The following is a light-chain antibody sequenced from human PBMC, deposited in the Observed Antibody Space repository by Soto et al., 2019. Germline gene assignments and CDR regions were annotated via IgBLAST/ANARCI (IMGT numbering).Light chain of an antibody. J-gene: IGLJ3*02. V-gene: IGLV2-14*01. CDR3: SSYTTSSTLV. Sequence: QSALTQPASVSGSPGQSITISCSGTSSEVGGYNYVSWYQQHPGKAPKLMISDVSNRPSGVSDRFSGSKSGSTGSLTISGLQAEDEADYFCSSYTTSSTLVFGGGTELTVL. CDR2: DVS. CDR1: SSEVGGYNY.